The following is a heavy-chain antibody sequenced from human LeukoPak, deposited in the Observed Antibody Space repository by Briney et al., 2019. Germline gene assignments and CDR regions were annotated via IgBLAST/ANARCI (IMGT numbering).Heavy chain of an antibody. D-gene: IGHD5-12*01. CDR3: ASYPRYISSPPFDY. Sequence: ASVKVSCKAYGYTFTGQYMHWVRQAPAQGLEWMGWINPNTGDTNYAQKFQGRVTMTRDTAISTAYLELSRLASDDTAVYYCASYPRYISSPPFDYWGQGTLVTVSS. V-gene: IGHV1-2*02. CDR2: INPNTGDT. J-gene: IGHJ4*02. CDR1: GYTFTGQY.